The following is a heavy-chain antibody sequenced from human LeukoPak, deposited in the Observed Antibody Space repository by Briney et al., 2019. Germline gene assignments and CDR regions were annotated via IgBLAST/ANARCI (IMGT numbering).Heavy chain of an antibody. V-gene: IGHV3-21*01. J-gene: IGHJ4*02. CDR2: ISSSSSYI. Sequence: PGGSLRLSCAASGFTFSSYSMNWVRQAPGKGLEWVSSISSSSSYIYYADSVKGRFTISRDNAKNSLYLQMNSLRAEDTAVYYCAVPRHGPSYFDYWGQGTLVTVSS. CDR1: GFTFSSYS. CDR3: AVPRHGPSYFDY. D-gene: IGHD3/OR15-3a*01.